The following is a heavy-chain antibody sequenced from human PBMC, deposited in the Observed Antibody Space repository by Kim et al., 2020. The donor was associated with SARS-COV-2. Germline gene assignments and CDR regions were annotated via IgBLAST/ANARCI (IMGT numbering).Heavy chain of an antibody. CDR2: ST. J-gene: IGHJ4*02. Sequence: STNCHPSLKRRVTISGDTSKIQFSLKLSSVTAADTAVYYCARGHYGDYKWGQGTLVTVSS. CDR3: ARGHYGDYK. V-gene: IGHV4-4*08. D-gene: IGHD4-17*01.